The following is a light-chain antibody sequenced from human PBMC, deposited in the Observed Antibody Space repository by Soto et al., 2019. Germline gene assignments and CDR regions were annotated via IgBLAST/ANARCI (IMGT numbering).Light chain of an antibody. CDR2: AAS. CDR3: QQYNPYSRT. V-gene: IGKV1-5*01. J-gene: IGKJ1*01. CDR1: QSIGSW. Sequence: IQMTQSPSSLSASVGDRVTITCRASQSIGSWLAWYQQKPGKAPKLLIYAASSLQSGVPSRFSGSGSGTDFTLTISSLQRDDFAIYYCQQYNPYSRTFGQGTKVDIK.